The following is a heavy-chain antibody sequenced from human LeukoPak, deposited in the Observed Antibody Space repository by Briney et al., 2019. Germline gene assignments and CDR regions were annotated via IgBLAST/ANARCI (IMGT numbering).Heavy chain of an antibody. J-gene: IGHJ5*02. CDR2: INHSGST. V-gene: IGHV4-34*01. D-gene: IGHD3-10*01. Sequence: SETLSLTCAVYGGSFSGYYWSWIRQPPGKGLEWIGEINHSGSTDYNPSLKSRVTISVDTSKNQFSLKLSSVTAADTAVYYCARRGGSGSYYTGFDPWGQGTLVTVSS. CDR1: GGSFSGYY. CDR3: ARRGGSGSYYTGFDP.